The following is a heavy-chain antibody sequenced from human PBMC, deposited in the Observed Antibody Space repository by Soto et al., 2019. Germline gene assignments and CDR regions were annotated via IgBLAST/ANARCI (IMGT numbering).Heavy chain of an antibody. CDR3: ARDNPRSSGWEV. Sequence: GGSLRLSCEASGFTLSSYSMNWARQAPGQGLEWVSYISSSSSTIYYADSVKGRFTISRDNAKNSLYLQMNSLRDEDTAVYYCARDNPRSSGWEVRGQGTTVTV. CDR1: GFTLSSYS. J-gene: IGHJ6*02. V-gene: IGHV3-48*02. CDR2: ISSSSSTI.